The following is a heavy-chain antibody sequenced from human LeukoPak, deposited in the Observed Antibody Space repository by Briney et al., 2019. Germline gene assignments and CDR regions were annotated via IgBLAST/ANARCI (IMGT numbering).Heavy chain of an antibody. CDR2: ISGSGGST. CDR1: GFTFSSYA. J-gene: IGHJ4*02. CDR3: AKYSGYERIFDY. Sequence: PGGSLRLSCAASGFTFSSYAMSWVPQAPGKGLEWVSAISGSGGSTYYADSVKGRFTISRDNSKNTLYLQMNSLRAEDTAVYYCAKYSGYERIFDYWGQGTLVTVSS. V-gene: IGHV3-23*01. D-gene: IGHD5-12*01.